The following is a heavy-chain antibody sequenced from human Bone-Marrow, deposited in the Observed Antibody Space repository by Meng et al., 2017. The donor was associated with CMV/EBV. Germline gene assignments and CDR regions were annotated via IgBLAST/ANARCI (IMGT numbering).Heavy chain of an antibody. J-gene: IGHJ4*02. D-gene: IGHD3-16*02. CDR2: IYHSGST. Sequence: SETLSLTCTVSGYSISSGYYWGWIRQPPGKGLEWIGSIYHSGSTYYNPSLKSRVTISVDTSKNQFSLKLSSVTAADTAVYYCARVYDYVWGSYRTNGGVDYWGQGTLVTVSS. CDR3: ARVYDYVWGSYRTNGGVDY. V-gene: IGHV4-38-2*02. CDR1: GYSISSGYY.